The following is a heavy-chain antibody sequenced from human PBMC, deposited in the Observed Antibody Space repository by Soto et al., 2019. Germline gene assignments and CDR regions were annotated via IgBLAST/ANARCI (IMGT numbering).Heavy chain of an antibody. CDR2: IYYSGST. CDR1: GDSVSSGSYY. CDR3: ARDLGVNWFDP. V-gene: IGHV4-61*01. J-gene: IGHJ5*02. Sequence: PSETLSLTCAVSGDSVSSGSYYWTWIRQPPGKGLEWIGYIYYSGSTKYNPSLKSRVTISVDTSKNQFSLKLSSVTAADTAVYYCARDLGVNWFDPWGQGTLVTVSS.